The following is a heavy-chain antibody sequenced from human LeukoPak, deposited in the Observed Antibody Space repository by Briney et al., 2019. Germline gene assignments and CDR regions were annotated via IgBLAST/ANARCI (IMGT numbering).Heavy chain of an antibody. Sequence: SETLSLTCTVSGGSISSGSYYWGWIRQPPGTGLEWIGSIYYSGSTYYNPSLKSRVTISVDTSKNQFSLKLSSVTAADTAVYYCARAPYYYDSSGPDAFDIWGQGTMVTVSS. J-gene: IGHJ3*02. D-gene: IGHD3-22*01. CDR3: ARAPYYYDSSGPDAFDI. CDR1: GGSISSGSYY. CDR2: IYYSGST. V-gene: IGHV4-39*07.